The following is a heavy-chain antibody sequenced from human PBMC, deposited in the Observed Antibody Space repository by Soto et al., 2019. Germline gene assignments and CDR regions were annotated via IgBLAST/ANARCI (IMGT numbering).Heavy chain of an antibody. CDR2: INHRGST. CDR3: TRGCPGSCTTGATFDP. J-gene: IGHJ5*02. V-gene: IGHV4-34*01. CDR1: GGSFSGYY. D-gene: IGHD2-8*01. Sequence: SETLSLTCAVYGGSFSGYYWSWIRQPPGKGLEWIGEINHRGSTKYNPSLKSRVTISVDTSKNQFSLNLSSVTAADTAVYYCTRGCPGSCTTGATFDPWGQGTLVTVSS.